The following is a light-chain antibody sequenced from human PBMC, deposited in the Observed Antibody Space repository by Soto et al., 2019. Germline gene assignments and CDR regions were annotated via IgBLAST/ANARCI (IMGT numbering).Light chain of an antibody. J-gene: IGKJ4*01. Sequence: DIQMTQSPSTLSASVGDSVTITCRASQNIRNWLAWYQQKPGKAPNPLIYDASSLKSGVPARFSGSGSRTDLNLTISSLQPEDFATYYCQQSYSTPLTFGGGTKVDI. V-gene: IGKV1-5*01. CDR3: QQSYSTPLT. CDR2: DAS. CDR1: QNIRNW.